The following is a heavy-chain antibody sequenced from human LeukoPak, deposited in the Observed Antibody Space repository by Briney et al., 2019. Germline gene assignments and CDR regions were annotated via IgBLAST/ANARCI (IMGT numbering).Heavy chain of an antibody. D-gene: IGHD3-22*01. Sequence: GGSLRLSCAASGFTFSSYSMNWVRQAPGKGLEWVSSISSSSSYIYYADSVKGRFTISRDNAKNSLYLQMNSLRAEDTAVYYCARRPNYYYDSSGYRYWGQGTLVTVSS. V-gene: IGHV3-21*01. J-gene: IGHJ4*02. CDR3: ARRPNYYYDSSGYRY. CDR2: ISSSSSYI. CDR1: GFTFSSYS.